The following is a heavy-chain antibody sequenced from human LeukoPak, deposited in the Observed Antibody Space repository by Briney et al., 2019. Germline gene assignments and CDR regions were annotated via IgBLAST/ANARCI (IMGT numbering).Heavy chain of an antibody. D-gene: IGHD4-17*01. CDR3: ARDSISYGDYVAFDY. CDR1: GFTVSSNH. J-gene: IGHJ4*02. Sequence: GGSLRLSCAASGFTVSSNHMSWVRQAPGKGLEWVSFIYSGGDTNYADSVQGRFTISRDNSKNTLYLQMNSLRAEDTAVYYCARDSISYGDYVAFDYWGQGTLVIVSS. CDR2: IYSGGDT. V-gene: IGHV3-66*01.